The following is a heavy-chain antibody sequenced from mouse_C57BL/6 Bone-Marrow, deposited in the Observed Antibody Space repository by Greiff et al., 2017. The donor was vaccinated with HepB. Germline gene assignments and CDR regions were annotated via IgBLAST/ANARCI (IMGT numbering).Heavy chain of an antibody. J-gene: IGHJ1*03. D-gene: IGHD1-1*01. V-gene: IGHV1-82*01. CDR1: GYAFSSSW. Sequence: VKLVESGPELVKPGASVKISCKASGYAFSSSWMNWVKQRPGKGLEWIGRIYPGDGDTNYNGKFKGKATLTADKSSSTAYMQRSSLTSEDSAVYFCARSHYYGSSSYWYFDVWGTGTTVTVSS. CDR2: IYPGDGDT. CDR3: ARSHYYGSSSYWYFDV.